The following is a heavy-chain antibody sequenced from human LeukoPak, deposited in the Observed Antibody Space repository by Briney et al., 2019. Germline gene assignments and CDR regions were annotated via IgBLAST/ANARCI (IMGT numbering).Heavy chain of an antibody. CDR3: VRDKSGSGSYIDY. J-gene: IGHJ4*02. CDR1: GYTFTSYG. D-gene: IGHD3-10*01. V-gene: IGHV1-18*01. Sequence: ASVKVSCKASGYTFTSYGISWVRQAPGQGHEWMGWISGYNGNTNYAQNLQGRVTVTTDTSTSTAYMELRSLASDDTAVYYCVRDKSGSGSYIDYWGQGTLVTVSS. CDR2: ISGYNGNT.